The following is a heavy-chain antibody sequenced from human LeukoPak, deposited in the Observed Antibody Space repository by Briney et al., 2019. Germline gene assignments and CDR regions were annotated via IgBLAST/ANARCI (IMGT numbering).Heavy chain of an antibody. J-gene: IGHJ3*02. Sequence: GSLRLSCVASGFTFSSYVMSWVRQPPGRGGEWVGEIYHSGSTNHNPSLTRRVTIPVDTSKKQSSLKLRSMAAAGTAGHYFARRRLSYCTSTSCYRGSAFDIWGQGTMVTVSS. CDR1: GFTFSSYV. V-gene: IGHV4-34*01. CDR2: IYHSGST. D-gene: IGHD2-2*01. CDR3: ARRRLSYCTSTSCYRGSAFDI.